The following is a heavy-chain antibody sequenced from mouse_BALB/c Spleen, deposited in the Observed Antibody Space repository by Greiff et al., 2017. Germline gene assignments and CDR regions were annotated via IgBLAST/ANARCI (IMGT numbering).Heavy chain of an antibody. J-gene: IGHJ2*01. V-gene: IGHV3-2*02. CDR1: GYSITSDYA. CDR3: ARAMVTTLYFDY. D-gene: IGHD2-3*01. CDR2: ISYSGST. Sequence: EVKLEESGPGLVKPSQSLSLTCTVTGYSITSDYAWNWIRQFPGNKLEWMGYISYSGSTSYNPSLKSRISITRDTSKNQFFLQLNSVTTEDTATYYCARAMVTTLYFDYWGQGTTLTVSS.